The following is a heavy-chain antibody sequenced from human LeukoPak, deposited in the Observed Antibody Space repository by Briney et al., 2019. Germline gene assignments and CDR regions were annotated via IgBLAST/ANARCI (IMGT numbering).Heavy chain of an antibody. Sequence: KTSETLSLTCAVYGGSFSGYYWSWIRQPPGKGPEWIGEINHSGSTNYNPSLKSRVTISVDTSKNQFSLKLSSVTAADTAVYYCARGGRRKYQLLFSYYYGMDVWGQGTTVTVSS. V-gene: IGHV4-34*01. CDR3: ARGGRRKYQLLFSYYYGMDV. CDR2: INHSGST. D-gene: IGHD2-2*01. J-gene: IGHJ6*02. CDR1: GGSFSGYY.